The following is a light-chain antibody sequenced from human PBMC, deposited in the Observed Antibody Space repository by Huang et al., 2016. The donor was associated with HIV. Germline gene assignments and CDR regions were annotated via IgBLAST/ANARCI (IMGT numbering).Light chain of an antibody. Sequence: VLTQSPATLSLSPGERATLSCRASQNVNTYLGWYQQKPGQAPRLLIYDASNRATGIPARFSGSWSGTDFTLTISSLEPEDFAVYYCQQRRRWPLTFGGGTKVEIK. CDR3: QQRRRWPLT. CDR1: QNVNTY. J-gene: IGKJ4*01. CDR2: DAS. V-gene: IGKV3-11*01.